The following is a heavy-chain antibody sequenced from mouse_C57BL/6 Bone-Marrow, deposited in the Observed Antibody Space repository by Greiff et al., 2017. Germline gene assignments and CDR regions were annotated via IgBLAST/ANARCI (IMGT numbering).Heavy chain of an antibody. V-gene: IGHV1-69*01. CDR1: GYTFTSYW. Sequence: VQLQQPGAELVMPGASVKLSCKASGYTFTSYWMHWVKQRPGQGLEWIGEIDPSDSYTNYNQKFKGKSTLTVDKSSSTAYMQLSSLTSEDSAVYYCARRGKLAFAYWGQGTLVTVSA. CDR3: ARRGKLAFAY. CDR2: IDPSDSYT. J-gene: IGHJ3*01.